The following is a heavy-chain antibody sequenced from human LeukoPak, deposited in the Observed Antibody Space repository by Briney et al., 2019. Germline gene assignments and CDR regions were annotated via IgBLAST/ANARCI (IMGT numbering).Heavy chain of an antibody. D-gene: IGHD6-19*01. CDR2: INTNTGNP. V-gene: IGHV7-4-1*02. J-gene: IGHJ4*02. CDR1: GYTFTSYA. CDR3: ARGSPLLGNTQWLVGEAGDDY. Sequence: VSVKVSCKASGYTFTSYAMNWVRQAPGQGLEWMGWINTNTGNPTYAQGFTGRFVFSLDTSVSTAYLQISSLKAEDTAVYYCARGSPLLGNTQWLVGEAGDDYWGQGTLVTVSS.